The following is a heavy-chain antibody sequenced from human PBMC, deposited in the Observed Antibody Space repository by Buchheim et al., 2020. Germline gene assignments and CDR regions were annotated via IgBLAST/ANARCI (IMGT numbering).Heavy chain of an antibody. J-gene: IGHJ6*02. CDR2: ISGSGGST. D-gene: IGHD2-2*01. CDR1: GFTFSSYA. CDR3: AKRSQYFVVVPADYGMDV. Sequence: EVQLVESGGGLVQPGGSLRLSCAASGFTFSSYAMSWVRQAPGKGLEWVSAISGSGGSTYYADSVKGRFTISSDNSKNQMYLQMNSLRAEDTAVYYCAKRSQYFVVVPADYGMDVWGQGTT. V-gene: IGHV3-23*04.